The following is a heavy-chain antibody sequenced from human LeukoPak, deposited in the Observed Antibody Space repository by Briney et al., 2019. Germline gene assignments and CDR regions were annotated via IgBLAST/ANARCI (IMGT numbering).Heavy chain of an antibody. CDR3: AKDSRNDRANNWFDP. CDR2: IRGSGGST. D-gene: IGHD1-1*01. V-gene: IGHV3-23*01. CDR1: GFTFSSYA. J-gene: IGHJ5*02. Sequence: PGGSLRLSCAASGFTFSSYAMSWVRQAPGKGLEWVSAIRGSGGSTYYADSVKGRFTISRDNSKNTLYLQMNSLRAEDTAVYYCAKDSRNDRANNWFDPWGQGTLVTVSS.